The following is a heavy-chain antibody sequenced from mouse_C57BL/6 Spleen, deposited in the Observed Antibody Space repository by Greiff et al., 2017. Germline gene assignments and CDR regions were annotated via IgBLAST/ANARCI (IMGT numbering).Heavy chain of an antibody. CDR1: GYTFTTYP. J-gene: IGHJ1*03. CDR3: AILYYGSSYGYFDV. Sequence: VKLMESGAELVKPGASVKMSCKASGYTFTTYPIEWMKQNHGKSLEWIGNFHPYNDDTKYNEKFKGKATLTVEKSSSTVYLELSRLTSDDSAVYYCAILYYGSSYGYFDVWGTGTTVTVSS. D-gene: IGHD1-1*01. V-gene: IGHV1-47*01. CDR2: FHPYNDDT.